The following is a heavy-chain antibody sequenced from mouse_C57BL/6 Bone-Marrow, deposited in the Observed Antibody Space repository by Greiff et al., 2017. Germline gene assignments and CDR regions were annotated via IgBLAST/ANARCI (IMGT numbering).Heavy chain of an antibody. CDR1: GFTFSDYY. Sequence: EVKLVESGGGLVQPGGSLKLSCAASGFTFSDYYMYWVRQTPEKRLEWVAYISNGGGSTYYPDTVKGRFTISRDNATNTLYLQMSRLKSEDTAMYYCARQGPRAMDYWGQGTSVTVSS. J-gene: IGHJ4*01. CDR2: ISNGGGST. CDR3: ARQGPRAMDY. V-gene: IGHV5-12*01.